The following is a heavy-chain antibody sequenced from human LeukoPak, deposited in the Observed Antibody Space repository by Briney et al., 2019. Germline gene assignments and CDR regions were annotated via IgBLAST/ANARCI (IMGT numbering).Heavy chain of an antibody. CDR3: ARAYGGAVARPFDY. J-gene: IGHJ4*02. CDR1: GYTFTSYG. Sequence: GASVKVSCKASGYTFTSYGISWVRQAPGQGFEWMGWISAYNGNTNYAQKLQGRVTMTTDTSTSTAYMELRSLRSDDTAVYYCARAYGGAVARPFDYWGQGTLVTVSS. CDR2: ISAYNGNT. V-gene: IGHV1-18*01. D-gene: IGHD6-19*01.